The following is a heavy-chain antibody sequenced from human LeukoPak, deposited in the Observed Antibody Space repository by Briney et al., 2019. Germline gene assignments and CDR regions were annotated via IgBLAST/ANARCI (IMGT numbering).Heavy chain of an antibody. CDR3: ARDSGRPPTSFDY. Sequence: ASVKVSCKASGGTFSSYAISWVRQAPGQGLEWMGRIIPILGIANYAQKFQGRVTITADKSTSTAYMELSSLRSEDTAVYYCARDSGRPPTSFDYWGQGTLVTVSS. D-gene: IGHD1-1*01. CDR1: GGTFSSYA. J-gene: IGHJ4*02. V-gene: IGHV1-69*04. CDR2: IIPILGIA.